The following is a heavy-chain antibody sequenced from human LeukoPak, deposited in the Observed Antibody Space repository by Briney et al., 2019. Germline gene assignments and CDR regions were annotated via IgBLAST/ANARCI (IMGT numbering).Heavy chain of an antibody. Sequence: SETLSLTCTVSGGSVSSGSYYWRWIRQPPGKGLEWIGYIYYSGSTNYNPSLKSRVTISVDTSKNQFSLKLSSVTAADTAVYYCARGWIVVVTDAFDIWGQGTMVTVSS. CDR2: IYYSGST. CDR1: GGSVSSGSYY. V-gene: IGHV4-61*01. D-gene: IGHD3-22*01. J-gene: IGHJ3*02. CDR3: ARGWIVVVTDAFDI.